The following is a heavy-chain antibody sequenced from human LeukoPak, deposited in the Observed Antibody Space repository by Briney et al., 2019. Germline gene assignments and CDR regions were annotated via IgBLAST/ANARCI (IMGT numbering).Heavy chain of an antibody. CDR1: GFTVANKY. Sequence: GGSLTLSCAASGFTVANKYMSWVRQAPGKGLEWVSIIYTGGSTFYADAVRGRFTISRDNSKNTLDLQMNGLIIEDTAVYYCVHPTLTGGFDIWGQGAMVTVSS. J-gene: IGHJ3*02. V-gene: IGHV3-53*01. D-gene: IGHD2-8*02. CDR2: IYTGGST. CDR3: VHPTLTGGFDI.